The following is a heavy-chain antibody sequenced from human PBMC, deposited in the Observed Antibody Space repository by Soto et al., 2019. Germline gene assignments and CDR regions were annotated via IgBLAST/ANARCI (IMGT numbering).Heavy chain of an antibody. D-gene: IGHD6-6*01. CDR1: GFTFSSYA. CDR3: TTERRGDSSSSATY. J-gene: IGHJ4*02. V-gene: IGHV3-30-3*01. CDR2: IAYDASGK. Sequence: QVQLVESGGGVVQPGRSLRLSCAAAGFTFSSYAMHWVRQAPGKGLEWVAVIAYDASGKYYGGSVKGRFTISTDNSRDTLYLQMNSLSPEGTDVYYCTTERRGDSSSSATYWGQGTLVTVSS.